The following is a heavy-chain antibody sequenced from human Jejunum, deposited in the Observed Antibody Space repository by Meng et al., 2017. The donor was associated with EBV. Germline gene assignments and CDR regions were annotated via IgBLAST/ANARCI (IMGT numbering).Heavy chain of an antibody. J-gene: IGHJ4*02. D-gene: IGHD2-2*01. Sequence: LARSGVEVMKPGASVMVACQDTEYIFTTYVLHWGRQAPGQRLEWMGWINGGATSTVYSQNFQGRLTIARDTSARTAFMELSSLTSEDTAVYYCASGPSCSSGSCQEFDYWGQGTLVTVSS. V-gene: IGHV1-3*01. CDR1: EYIFTTYV. CDR2: INGGATST. CDR3: ASGPSCSSGSCQEFDY.